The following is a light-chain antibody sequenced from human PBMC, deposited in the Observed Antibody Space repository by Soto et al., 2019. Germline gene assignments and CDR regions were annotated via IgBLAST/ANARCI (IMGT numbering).Light chain of an antibody. CDR1: QTVSTF. Sequence: EIVLTQSPDTLSLSPGERATLSCRARQTVSTFLAWYQQKPGQAPRLIVHDASKRAPGIPARFIGSGSGADFTLTVSSLEPEGFALYYCQQRSGWPTFGQGTKVEI. CDR3: QQRSGWPT. V-gene: IGKV3-11*01. CDR2: DAS. J-gene: IGKJ1*01.